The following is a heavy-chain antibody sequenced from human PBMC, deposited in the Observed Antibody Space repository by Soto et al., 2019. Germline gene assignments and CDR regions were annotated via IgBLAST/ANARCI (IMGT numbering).Heavy chain of an antibody. Sequence: GAPRISCAASGLTFRSYWMPWVRQGPGKGVVWVSRVNSDESTTSYADSVKGRFTISRDNAKNTLYLQMSSLRVEDTALYYCVCFECGRTAVVTTMETNGYWGQGTLVTVSS. CDR1: GLTFRSYW. J-gene: IGHJ4*02. CDR3: VCFECGRTAVVTTMETNGY. V-gene: IGHV3-74*01. CDR2: VNSDESTT. D-gene: IGHD2-21*02.